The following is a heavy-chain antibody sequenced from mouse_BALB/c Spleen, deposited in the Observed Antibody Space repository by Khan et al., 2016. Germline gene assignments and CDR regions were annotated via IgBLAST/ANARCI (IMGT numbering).Heavy chain of an antibody. V-gene: IGHV1-9*01. J-gene: IGHJ2*01. CDR2: ILPGSGST. CDR1: GYTFSSYW. Sequence: QVQLQQSGAELMKPGASVKISCKATGYTFSSYWIEWVKQRPGHGLEWIGEILPGSGSTNYNEKFRGKATFTADTSSNTAYMQLSSLTSEDSAVHYWAISDRRGDFDYWGQGTTLTVSS. CDR3: AISDRRGDFDY.